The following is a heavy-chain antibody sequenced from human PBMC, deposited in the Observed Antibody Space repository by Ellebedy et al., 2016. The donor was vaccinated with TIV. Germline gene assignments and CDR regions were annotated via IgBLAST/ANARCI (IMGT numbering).Heavy chain of an antibody. CDR3: ARDGMRFLEWSFKFGMDV. CDR2: FDPEDGET. CDR1: GYTLTELS. D-gene: IGHD3-3*01. Sequence: ASVKVSCKVSGYTLTELSMHWVRQAPGKGLEWMGGFDPEDGETIYAQKFQGRVTMTEDTSTDTAYMELSSLRSEDTAVYYWARDGMRFLEWSFKFGMDVWGQGTTVTVSS. J-gene: IGHJ6*02. V-gene: IGHV1-24*01.